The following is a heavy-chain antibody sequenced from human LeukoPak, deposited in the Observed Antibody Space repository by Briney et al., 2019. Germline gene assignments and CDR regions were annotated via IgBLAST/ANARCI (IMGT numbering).Heavy chain of an antibody. D-gene: IGHD3-22*01. V-gene: IGHV3-21*01. J-gene: IGHJ4*02. CDR2: ITRSSIYI. CDR1: GFTFSSYS. CDR3: ARVKYDSSGYYGILDY. Sequence: TGGSLRLSCAASGFTFSSYSMNWVRQAPGKGLEWVSSITRSSIYIYYADSVKGRFTISRDNARNSLYLQMNSLRAEDTAVYYCARVKYDSSGYYGILDYWGQGTLVTVSS.